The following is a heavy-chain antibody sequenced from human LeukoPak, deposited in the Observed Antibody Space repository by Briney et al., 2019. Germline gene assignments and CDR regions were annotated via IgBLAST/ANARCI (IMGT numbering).Heavy chain of an antibody. CDR3: AKDLGSSGPDAFDI. CDR1: GCTFSSYA. D-gene: IGHD3-22*01. J-gene: IGHJ3*02. Sequence: QTAGSLRLSCAASGCTFSSYAMSWVRQAPGKGLEWVAAISGSGGSTYHADSVKGRFTISRDNSKNTLYLQMNSVRAEDTAVYYCAKDLGSSGPDAFDIWGQGTMVTVSS. V-gene: IGHV3-23*01. CDR2: ISGSGGST.